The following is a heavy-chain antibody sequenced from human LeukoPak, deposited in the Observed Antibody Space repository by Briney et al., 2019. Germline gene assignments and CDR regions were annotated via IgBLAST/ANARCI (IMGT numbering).Heavy chain of an antibody. J-gene: IGHJ3*02. V-gene: IGHV1-18*01. CDR1: GYTFTSYG. D-gene: IGHD6-25*01. CDR3: ARTFAAGDAFDI. CDR2: ISAYNGNT. Sequence: ASVKVSCKASGYTFTSYGISWVRQAPGQGLEWMGWISAYNGNTNYAQKLQGRVTMTTDTSTSTAYMELRSLRSEDTAVYYCARTFAAGDAFDIWGQGTMVTVSS.